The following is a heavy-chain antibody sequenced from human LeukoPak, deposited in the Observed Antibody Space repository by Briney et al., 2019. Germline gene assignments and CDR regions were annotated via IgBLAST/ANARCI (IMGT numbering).Heavy chain of an antibody. V-gene: IGHV3-53*04. Sequence: GGSLRLSCAASGFTVSRNHMSWVRQAPGKGLEWVSVIYSGGSTYYADSVKGRFTISRHNSKNTLYLQMNSLRAEDTAVYYCARGSRKLYSSSWYFDYWGQGTLVTVSS. CDR2: IYSGGST. CDR3: ARGSRKLYSSSWYFDY. D-gene: IGHD6-13*01. CDR1: GFTVSRNH. J-gene: IGHJ4*02.